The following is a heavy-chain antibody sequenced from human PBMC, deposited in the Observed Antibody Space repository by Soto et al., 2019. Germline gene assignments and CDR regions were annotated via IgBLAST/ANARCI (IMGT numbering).Heavy chain of an antibody. CDR2: IWYDGSNK. CDR3: ARASGYDLIDY. CDR1: GFTFSSYG. Sequence: QVQLVESGGGVVQPGRSLRLSCAASGFTFSSYGMHWVRQAPGKGLEWVAVIWYDGSNKYYADSVKGRFNISRDNSKNTLYLQMNSLRAEDTAVYYCARASGYDLIDYWGQGTLVTVSS. V-gene: IGHV3-33*01. D-gene: IGHD5-12*01. J-gene: IGHJ4*02.